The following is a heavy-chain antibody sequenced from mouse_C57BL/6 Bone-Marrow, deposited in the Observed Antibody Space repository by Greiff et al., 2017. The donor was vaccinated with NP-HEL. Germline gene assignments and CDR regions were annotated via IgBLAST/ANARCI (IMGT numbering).Heavy chain of an antibody. V-gene: IGHV1-55*01. CDR3: ARFTTVVVPYFDV. D-gene: IGHD1-1*01. J-gene: IGHJ1*03. Sequence: VQLQQPGAELVKPGASVKMSCKASGYTFTSYWITWVKQRPGQGLEWIGDIYPGSGSTNYNEKFKSKATLTVDTSSSTAYMQLSSLTSEDSAVYYCARFTTVVVPYFDVWGTGTTVTVSS. CDR2: IYPGSGST. CDR1: GYTFTSYW.